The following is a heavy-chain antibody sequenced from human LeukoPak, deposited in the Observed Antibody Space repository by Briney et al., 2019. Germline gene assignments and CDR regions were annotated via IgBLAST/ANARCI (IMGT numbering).Heavy chain of an antibody. CDR3: AKDPFFDY. Sequence: PGGSLRLSCAASGFTFDNYGMSWVRLAPGKGLEWVSGINWNGGSIGYAHSVKGRFTISRDNAKNSLYLQMNSLRAEDTAIYYCAKDPFFDYWGQGTLVTVSS. J-gene: IGHJ4*02. V-gene: IGHV3-20*04. CDR2: INWNGGSI. CDR1: GFTFDNYG.